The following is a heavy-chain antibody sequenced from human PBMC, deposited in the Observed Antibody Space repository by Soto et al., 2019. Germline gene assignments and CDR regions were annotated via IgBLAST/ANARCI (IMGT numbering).Heavy chain of an antibody. Sequence: PSETLSLTCTVSGGSISSGDYYWSWIRRPPGKGLEWIGYIYYSGSTYYNPSLKSRVTISVDTSKNQFSLKLSSVTAADTAVYYCASRGSDSSGYYSVPYYYYGMDVWGQGTTVTVSS. V-gene: IGHV4-30-4*01. J-gene: IGHJ6*02. D-gene: IGHD3-22*01. CDR3: ASRGSDSSGYYSVPYYYYGMDV. CDR2: IYYSGST. CDR1: GGSISSGDYY.